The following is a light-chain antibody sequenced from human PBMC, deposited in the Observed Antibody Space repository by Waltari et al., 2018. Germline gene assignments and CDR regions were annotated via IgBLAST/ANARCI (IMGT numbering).Light chain of an antibody. J-gene: IGLJ2*01. Sequence: QSALTQPASVSGSPGPSITISCPGTSGAVGGYKLLSWYKQHPGKAPKLMIYDVSNRPSGVSDRFSGSKSGNTASLTISGLQAEDEADYYCSSYTSSSTLAFGGGTKLTVL. CDR2: DVS. CDR3: SSYTSSSTLA. CDR1: SGAVGGYKL. V-gene: IGLV2-14*03.